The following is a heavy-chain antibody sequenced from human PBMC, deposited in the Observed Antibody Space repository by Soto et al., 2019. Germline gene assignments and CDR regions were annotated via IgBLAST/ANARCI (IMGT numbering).Heavy chain of an antibody. CDR3: ARIDFWSGMDV. CDR2: INSDGSTT. Sequence: EVQLVESGGGLLQPGGSLRLSCAASGFTFSNYWMNWVRQAPGKGLVWVSRINSDGSTTNYADSVKGRFTISRDNAKNTLHLQMHSLRADDTAVYYCARIDFWSGMDVWGQGTTVPVSS. V-gene: IGHV3-74*01. CDR1: GFTFSNYW. D-gene: IGHD3-3*01. J-gene: IGHJ6*02.